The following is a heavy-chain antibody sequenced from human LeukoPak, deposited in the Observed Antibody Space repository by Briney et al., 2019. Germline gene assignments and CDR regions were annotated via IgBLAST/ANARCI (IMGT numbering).Heavy chain of an antibody. D-gene: IGHD3-22*01. CDR2: MNPNSGNP. CDR3: ARGGSSGSFDY. Sequence: GASVKVSCPASGYTFTSSDIKWVRQATGQGIAWMGWMNPNSGNPGYAPRFQGRVTMTRNTSISTAYMELSSLGSEDTAVYYCARGGSSGSFDYWGQGTLVTVSS. V-gene: IGHV1-8*01. CDR1: GYTFTSSD. J-gene: IGHJ4*02.